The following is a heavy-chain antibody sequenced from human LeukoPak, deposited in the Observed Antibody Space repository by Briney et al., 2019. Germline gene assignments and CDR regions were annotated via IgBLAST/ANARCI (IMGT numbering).Heavy chain of an antibody. CDR2: IGTSGSYI. V-gene: IGHV3-21*01. D-gene: IGHD1-26*01. J-gene: IGHJ6*03. CDR3: AKEGGVYSTPYYMDV. CDR1: GFTFSSYE. Sequence: PGGSLRLSCAASGFTFSSYEMNWVRQAPGKGLEWVSSIGTSGSYIYYTDSVKGRFTISRDNAKNSLYLQMNSLRAEDTAVYYCAKEGGVYSTPYYMDVWGKGTTVTVSS.